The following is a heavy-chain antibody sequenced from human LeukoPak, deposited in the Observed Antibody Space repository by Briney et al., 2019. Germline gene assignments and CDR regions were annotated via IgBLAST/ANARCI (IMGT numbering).Heavy chain of an antibody. J-gene: IGHJ4*02. CDR3: ARDLSPREYCSGGSCSLGPDY. CDR2: INPNSGGT. CDR1: GYTFTGYY. Sequence: ASVKVSCKASGYTFTGYYMHWVRQAPGQGLEWMGWINPNSGGTNYAQKFQGRVTMTRDTSISTAYMELSRLRSDDTAVYYCARDLSPREYCSGGSCSLGPDYWGQGTLVTVSS. V-gene: IGHV1-2*02. D-gene: IGHD2-15*01.